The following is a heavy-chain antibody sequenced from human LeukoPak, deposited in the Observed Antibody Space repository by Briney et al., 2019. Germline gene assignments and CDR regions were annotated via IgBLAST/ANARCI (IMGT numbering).Heavy chain of an antibody. J-gene: IGHJ4*02. CDR1: GFTFSSYW. CDR3: AKSSYYDASGYYREYYFDS. Sequence: GGSLRLSCAASGFTFSSYWMHWVRQAPGKGLVWVSRINSDGSSTSYADSVKGRFTISTDNAKNTLYLQMNSLRAEDTAVYYCAKSSYYDASGYYREYYFDSWGQGTLVTVSS. V-gene: IGHV3-74*01. D-gene: IGHD3-22*01. CDR2: INSDGSST.